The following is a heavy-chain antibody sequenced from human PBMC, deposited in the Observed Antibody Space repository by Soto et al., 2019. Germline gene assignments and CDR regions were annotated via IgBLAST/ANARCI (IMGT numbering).Heavy chain of an antibody. CDR3: ARDRTDSGYYTNWLDP. CDR1: GGTFGSDA. J-gene: IGHJ5*02. D-gene: IGHD3-22*01. CDR2: IIPIFGTT. V-gene: IGHV1-69*06. Sequence: ASVKVSCKASGGTFGSDAITWVRQAPGQGLEWVGRIIPIFGTTNYAQDLQGRVTISADKSTLTSYMELHSLTSDDTALYYCARDRTDSGYYTNWLDPWGQGTQVTVSS.